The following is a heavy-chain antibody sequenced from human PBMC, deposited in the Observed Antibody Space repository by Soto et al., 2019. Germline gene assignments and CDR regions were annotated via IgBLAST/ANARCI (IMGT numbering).Heavy chain of an antibody. CDR2: IIPILGIA. J-gene: IGHJ4*02. D-gene: IGHD3-22*01. Sequence: SVKVSCKASGGTFSGYTISWVRQAPGQGLEWMGRIIPILGIANYAQKFQGRVTITADKSTSTAYMELSSLRSEDTAVYYCAREAHYYDSSGYYYPPNFDYWGQGTLVTVSS. CDR1: GGTFSGYT. CDR3: AREAHYYDSSGYYYPPNFDY. V-gene: IGHV1-69*04.